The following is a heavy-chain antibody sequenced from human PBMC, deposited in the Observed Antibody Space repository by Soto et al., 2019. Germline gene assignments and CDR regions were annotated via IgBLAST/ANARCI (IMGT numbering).Heavy chain of an antibody. V-gene: IGHV3-30*18. CDR1: GFTFSSYG. D-gene: IGHD3-3*01. J-gene: IGHJ4*02. CDR2: ISYDGSNQ. Sequence: QVQLVESGGGVVPPGRSLRLSCAASGFTFSSYGMHWVRPAPGKGLEWVAVISYDGSNQYYADSVKARFSISRDNSKNTQDQQMNSLGADDTSVYYCAKDRNKLRVVERLSTAAYWRQGTQVSVSS. CDR3: AKDRNKLRVVERLSTAAY.